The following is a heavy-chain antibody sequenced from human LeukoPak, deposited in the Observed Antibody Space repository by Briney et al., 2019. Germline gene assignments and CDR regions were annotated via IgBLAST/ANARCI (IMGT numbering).Heavy chain of an antibody. J-gene: IGHJ6*03. V-gene: IGHV3-30*02. CDR3: AKDLKVGATYYYYMDV. D-gene: IGHD1-26*01. CDR2: IRFDDTSK. Sequence: PGGSLRLSCAASGFTFSNYGMHWVRQAPGTGLEWVAFIRFDDTSKFYADSVKGRFTIFRDNSKNMLSLQMNSLRVEDTAVYYCAKDLKVGATYYYYMDVWGKGTTVSVSS. CDR1: GFTFSNYG.